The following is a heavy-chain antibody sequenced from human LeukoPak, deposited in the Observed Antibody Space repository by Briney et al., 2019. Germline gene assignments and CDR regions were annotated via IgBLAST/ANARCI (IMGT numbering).Heavy chain of an antibody. D-gene: IGHD1-14*01. Sequence: SETLSLTCTVSGASISTSTYYWSSIRQPPGEGLEWIGSFYYSGSTYYNPSLESRVTISVDTSENQFSLQLSSVTAADTAVYYCATGGLQKHSYYYYYTMDVWGQGTTVTVSS. V-gene: IGHV4-39*01. CDR1: GASISTSTYY. CDR3: ATGGLQKHSYYYYYTMDV. CDR2: FYYSGST. J-gene: IGHJ6*02.